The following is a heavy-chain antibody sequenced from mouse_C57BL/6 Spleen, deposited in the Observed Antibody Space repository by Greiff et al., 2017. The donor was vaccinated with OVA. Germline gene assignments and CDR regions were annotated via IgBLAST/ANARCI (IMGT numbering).Heavy chain of an antibody. Sequence: QVQLKQPGAELVKPGASVKLSCKASGYTFTSYWMQWVKQRPGQGLEWIGEIDPSDSYTNYNQKFKGKATLTVDTSSSTAYMQLSSLTSEDAAVYYCARRGSNYFDYWGKGTTLTVSS. CDR2: IDPSDSYT. CDR3: ARRGSNYFDY. V-gene: IGHV1-50*01. CDR1: GYTFTSYW. J-gene: IGHJ2*01.